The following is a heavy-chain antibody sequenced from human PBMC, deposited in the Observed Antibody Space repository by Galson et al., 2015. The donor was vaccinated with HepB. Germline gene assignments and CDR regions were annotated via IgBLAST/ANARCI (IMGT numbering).Heavy chain of an antibody. CDR3: ARDRITGAGTWYFDL. J-gene: IGHJ2*01. D-gene: IGHD6-13*01. V-gene: IGHV3-11*06. CDR2: MSNSGGYT. CDR1: GFIFSDYY. Sequence: SLRLSCAGSGFIFSDYYISWIRRAPGKGLEWVSYMSNSGGYTKYADSVKGRFTVSRDNAKNSLYLQMDSLRVEDTTVYYCARDRITGAGTWYFDLWGRGTLVSVSP.